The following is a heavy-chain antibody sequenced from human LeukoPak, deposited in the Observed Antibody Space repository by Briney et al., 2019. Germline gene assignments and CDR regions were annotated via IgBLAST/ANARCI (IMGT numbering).Heavy chain of an antibody. CDR3: ARVSLVLMANAPDAFDV. V-gene: IGHV4-59*01. CDR1: GGSISSYY. Sequence: SETLSLTCTVSGGSISSYYWSWIRQPPGKGLELIGYIYYTGSTNYNPSLKSRATMSVDTSRNQFSLILNSVTAADTAVYYCARVSLVLMANAPDAFDVWGHGTMVTVSS. CDR2: IYYTGST. D-gene: IGHD2-8*01. J-gene: IGHJ3*01.